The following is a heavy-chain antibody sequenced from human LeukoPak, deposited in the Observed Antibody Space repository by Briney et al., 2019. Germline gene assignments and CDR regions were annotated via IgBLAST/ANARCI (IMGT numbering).Heavy chain of an antibody. Sequence: GGSLRLSCAASGFTFSTYNMNWVRQAPGNGLEWVSSISASSYYIYYTDSVKGRFIISRDNAKNSLYLQMSSLRAEDSAIYYCARDPPLVSGPIYYYYYMDVWGKGTTVTVSS. V-gene: IGHV3-21*01. J-gene: IGHJ6*03. CDR2: ISASSYYI. D-gene: IGHD5/OR15-5a*01. CDR1: GFTFSTYN. CDR3: ARDPPLVSGPIYYYYYMDV.